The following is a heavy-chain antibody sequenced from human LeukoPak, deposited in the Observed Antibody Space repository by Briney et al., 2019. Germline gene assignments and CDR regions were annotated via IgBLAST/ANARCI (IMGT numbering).Heavy chain of an antibody. CDR3: ALGSGYYYPFDY. J-gene: IGHJ4*02. CDR2: IYYSGST. D-gene: IGHD3-22*01. Sequence: SETLSLTCTVSGGSISSYYWSWIRQPPGKGLEWIGYIYYSGSTNYNPSLKSRVTISVDTSKNQFSLKLSSVTAADTAVYYCALGSGYYYPFDYWGQGTLVTVSS. CDR1: GGSISSYY. V-gene: IGHV4-59*01.